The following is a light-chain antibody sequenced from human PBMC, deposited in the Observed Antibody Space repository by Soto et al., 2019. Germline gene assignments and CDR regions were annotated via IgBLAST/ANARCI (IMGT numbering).Light chain of an antibody. V-gene: IGLV2-14*01. CDR3: SSYTSTTTPYV. Sequence: QSALTQPASVSGSPGQSIIISCAGTTSDVGAYNYVSWYQHHPGKAPKLLIFEVNRRPSGVSNRFSGSKSGTTASLTISGLQVEDEADYYCSSYTSTTTPYVFGTGTKGTVL. CDR1: TSDVGAYNY. CDR2: EVN. J-gene: IGLJ1*01.